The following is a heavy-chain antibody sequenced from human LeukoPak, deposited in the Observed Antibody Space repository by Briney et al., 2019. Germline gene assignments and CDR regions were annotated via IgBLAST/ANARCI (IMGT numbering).Heavy chain of an antibody. CDR2: ISSSSSYI. Sequence: GGSLRLSCAASGFTFSSYSMNWVRQAPGKGLEWVSSISSSSSYIYYADSVKGRFTISRDNAKNSLYLQMNSLRAEDTAVYYCARGSRDDNSNPPFDHWGQGTLVTVSS. J-gene: IGHJ5*02. D-gene: IGHD4-11*01. CDR3: ARGSRDDNSNPPFDH. CDR1: GFTFSSYS. V-gene: IGHV3-21*01.